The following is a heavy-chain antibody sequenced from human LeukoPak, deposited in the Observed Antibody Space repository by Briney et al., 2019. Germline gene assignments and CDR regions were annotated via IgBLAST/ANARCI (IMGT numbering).Heavy chain of an antibody. J-gene: IGHJ5*02. V-gene: IGHV1-18*01. CDR1: GYTFTNYG. CDR3: ARVGGIAAAGTEGTGFDP. Sequence: ASVKVSCKASGYTFTNYGISWVRQAPGQGLEWMGWISAYNGNTNYAQKLQGRVTMTTDTSTSTAYMELRSLRSDDTAVYYCARVGGIAAAGTEGTGFDPWGQGTLVTVSS. D-gene: IGHD6-13*01. CDR2: ISAYNGNT.